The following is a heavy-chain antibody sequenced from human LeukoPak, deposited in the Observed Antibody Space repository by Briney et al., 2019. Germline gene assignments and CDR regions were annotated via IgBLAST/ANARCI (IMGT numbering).Heavy chain of an antibody. J-gene: IGHJ4*02. Sequence: GGSLRLSCAASGFTFSSYSMNWVRQAPGKGLEWVSYISSSSSTIYYADSVKGRFTISRDKAKNSLYLQMNSLRAEDTPVYYCAREYCSSTSCLYDYWGQGTLVTVSS. CDR1: GFTFSSYS. V-gene: IGHV3-48*01. CDR2: ISSSSSTI. CDR3: AREYCSSTSCLYDY. D-gene: IGHD2-2*01.